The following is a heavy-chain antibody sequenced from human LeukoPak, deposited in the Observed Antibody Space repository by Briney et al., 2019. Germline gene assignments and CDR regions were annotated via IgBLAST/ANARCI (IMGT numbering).Heavy chain of an antibody. CDR3: VSFYETY. D-gene: IGHD2/OR15-2a*01. J-gene: IGHJ4*02. V-gene: IGHV3-74*01. CDR1: GRYR. Sequence: GGSLRLSCAASGRYRMHWARQAPGKGLVWVSHINSDGSWTSYADSVKGRFTISKDNAKNTVYLQMSNLRVEDTAVYYCVSFYETYWGRGTLVTVSS. CDR2: INSDGSWT.